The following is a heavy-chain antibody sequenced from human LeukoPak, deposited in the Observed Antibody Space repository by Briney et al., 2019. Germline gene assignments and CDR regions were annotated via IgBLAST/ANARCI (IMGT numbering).Heavy chain of an antibody. CDR1: GFSSANNA. D-gene: IGHD6-6*01. V-gene: IGHV3-49*04. J-gene: IGHJ6*03. CDR3: ALASSSYYYYYMDV. Sequence: SLRLSSTVAGFSSANNATSWVRPAPQKGMGWEGFIRTKAYGGTAEYAGSVRRRINISRDDSKSNGYLQMSSLKAEDTAVYYCALASSSYYYYYMDVWGKGTTVTVSS. CDR2: IRTKAYGGTA.